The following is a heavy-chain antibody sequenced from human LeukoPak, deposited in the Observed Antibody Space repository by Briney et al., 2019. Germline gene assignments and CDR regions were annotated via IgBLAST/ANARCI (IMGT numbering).Heavy chain of an antibody. CDR3: ARLGVAAGLDY. V-gene: IGHV4-39*01. Sequence: SETLSLTCTVSGDSINSNNYYWGWVRQPPGKGLEWIGSISFTGSTYYNPSLKSRVTISVDTSKNQFSLKLSSVTAADTAVYYCARLGVAAGLDYWGQGTLVTVSS. CDR2: ISFTGST. CDR1: GDSINSNNYY. D-gene: IGHD2-15*01. J-gene: IGHJ4*02.